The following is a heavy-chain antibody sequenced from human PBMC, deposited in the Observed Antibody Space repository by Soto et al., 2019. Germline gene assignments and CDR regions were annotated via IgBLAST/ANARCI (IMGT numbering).Heavy chain of an antibody. J-gene: IGHJ6*03. CDR2: ISWNSGFI. CDR3: TKANTDYYYYYFMDV. V-gene: IGHV3-9*01. Sequence: DVRLVESGGGLVQPGKSLRLSCAASGFSFGDHAMHWVRQAPGKGLEWVSGISWNSGFIGYADSVQGRFTISRDNAKDSVYLQMNSLRPEDTALYYCTKANTDYYYYYFMDVWGRGTPVTVSS. D-gene: IGHD5-18*01. CDR1: GFSFGDHA.